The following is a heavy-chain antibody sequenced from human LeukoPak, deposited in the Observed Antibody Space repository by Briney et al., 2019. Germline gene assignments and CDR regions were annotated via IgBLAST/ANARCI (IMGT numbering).Heavy chain of an antibody. CDR2: INHSGST. CDR1: GFTFSSYW. D-gene: IGHD3-10*01. CDR3: ARGTSVRGVIKYYYYYYMDV. Sequence: PGGSLRLSCAASGFTFSSYWMSWIRQPPGKGLEWIGEINHSGSTNYNPSLKSRVTISVDTSKNQFSLKLSSVTAADTAVYYCARGTSVRGVIKYYYYYYMDVWGKGTTVTVSS. J-gene: IGHJ6*03. V-gene: IGHV4-34*01.